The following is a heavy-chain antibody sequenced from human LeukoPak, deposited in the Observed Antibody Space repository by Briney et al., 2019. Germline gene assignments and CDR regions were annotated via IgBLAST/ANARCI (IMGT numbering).Heavy chain of an antibody. V-gene: IGHV1-2*02. J-gene: IGHJ4*02. CDR3: ARAGYSFIAVAGRPFDY. D-gene: IGHD6-19*01. Sequence: ASVKVSCKASGYTFTGYYMHWVRQAPGQGLEWMGWINPNSGGTNYAQKFQGRVTMTRDTSISTAYMELSRLRSDDTAVYYCARAGYSFIAVAGRPFDYWGQGTLVTASS. CDR1: GYTFTGYY. CDR2: INPNSGGT.